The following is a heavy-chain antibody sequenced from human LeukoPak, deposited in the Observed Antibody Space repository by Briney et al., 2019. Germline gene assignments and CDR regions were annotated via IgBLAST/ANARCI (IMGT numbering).Heavy chain of an antibody. CDR3: ARVAAAPGHFDY. CDR1: GYSFAGYG. V-gene: IGHV1-18*01. J-gene: IGHJ4*02. Sequence: GASVKVSCKASGYSFAGYGISWVRQAPGQGLEWIGWISTYSGNTNYAHNLQGRITVTTETSTSTAYMELRSLRSDDTAVYYCARVAAAPGHFDYWGQGTQLTVSS. CDR2: ISTYSGNT. D-gene: IGHD6-13*01.